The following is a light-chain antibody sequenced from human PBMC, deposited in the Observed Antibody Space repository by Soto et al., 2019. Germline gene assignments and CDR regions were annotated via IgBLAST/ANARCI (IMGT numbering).Light chain of an antibody. V-gene: IGKV3-11*01. CDR1: QSISSH. CDR2: DAS. Sequence: EIVLTQSPATLSLSPGERATLSCRASQSISSHLAWYQQKPGQAPRLLMYDASNRAPGIPARFSGSGSGTDFTLTSSSLEPEDFAVYYCQQRPNWPLTFGGGTKVEIK. J-gene: IGKJ4*01. CDR3: QQRPNWPLT.